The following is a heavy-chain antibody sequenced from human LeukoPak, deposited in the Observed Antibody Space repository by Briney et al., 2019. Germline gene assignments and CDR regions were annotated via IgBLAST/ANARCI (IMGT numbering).Heavy chain of an antibody. Sequence: PGGSLRLSRAASGFTSSDYYMDWIRQAPGKGLEWVSYISSSGNTKYYADSVRGRFTISRDNAKNSLYLQMNSLRAEDTAVYYCARDPAITMVRGVASYYMDVWGKGTTVTVSS. CDR2: ISSSGNTK. CDR1: GFTSSDYY. V-gene: IGHV3-11*01. D-gene: IGHD3-10*01. J-gene: IGHJ6*03. CDR3: ARDPAITMVRGVASYYMDV.